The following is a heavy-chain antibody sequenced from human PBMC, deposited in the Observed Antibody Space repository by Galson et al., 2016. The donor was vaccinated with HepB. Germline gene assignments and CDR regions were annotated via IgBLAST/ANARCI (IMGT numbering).Heavy chain of an antibody. D-gene: IGHD2-8*02. CDR2: ISYDGRNK. V-gene: IGHV3-30*04. CDR1: GFTLRSYA. J-gene: IGHJ4*02. Sequence: SLRLSCAASGFTLRSYALYWVRQAPGKGLEWVAVISYDGRNKYYADSVKGRFTISRDNSKNTLYLQMSSLRTDDTAVYFCAREWESSTGWEPGYWGPGTLVTVSS. CDR3: AREWESSTGWEPGY.